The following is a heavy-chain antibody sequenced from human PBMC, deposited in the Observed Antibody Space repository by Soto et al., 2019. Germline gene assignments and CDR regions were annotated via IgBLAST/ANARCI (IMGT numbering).Heavy chain of an antibody. D-gene: IGHD1-26*01. J-gene: IGHJ4*02. CDR2: IWYDGSNK. CDR1: GFTFSSYG. Sequence: QVQLVESGGGVVQPGRSLRLSCAASGFTFSSYGMHWVRQAPGKGLEWVAVIWYDGSNKYYADPVKGRFTISRDNSKNTLYLQMNSLRAEDTAVYYCASVLSDGAKSGYWGQGTLVTVCS. V-gene: IGHV3-33*01. CDR3: ASVLSDGAKSGY.